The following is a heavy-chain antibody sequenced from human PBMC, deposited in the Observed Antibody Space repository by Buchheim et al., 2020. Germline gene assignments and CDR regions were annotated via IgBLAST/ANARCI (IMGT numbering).Heavy chain of an antibody. CDR1: GFTFSSYA. CDR3: ARGGSKGWDIVVVPAGNGMDY. D-gene: IGHD2-2*01. CDR2: ISYDGSNK. Sequence: QVQLVESGGGVVQPGRSLRLSCAASGFTFSSYAMHWVRQAPGKGLEWVAVISYDGSNKYYADSVKGRFTISRDNSKNTLYLQMNSLRAEDTAVYYCARGGSKGWDIVVVPAGNGMDYWGQGTL. V-gene: IGHV3-30*04. J-gene: IGHJ4*02.